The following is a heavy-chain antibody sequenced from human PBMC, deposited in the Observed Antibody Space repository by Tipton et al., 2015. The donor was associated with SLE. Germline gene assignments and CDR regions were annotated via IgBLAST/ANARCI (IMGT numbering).Heavy chain of an antibody. V-gene: IGHV3-30*03. CDR3: AADFSSWYPYYFDY. D-gene: IGHD6-13*01. Sequence: SLRLSCAASGFIFSNYGMHWVRQAPGKGLEWVAVISSDGSYKYYADSVKGRFTISRDNSKNTLYLQMNSLRAEDTAVYYCAADFSSWYPYYFDYWGQGTLVTVSS. CDR1: GFIFSNYG. CDR2: ISSDGSYK. J-gene: IGHJ4*02.